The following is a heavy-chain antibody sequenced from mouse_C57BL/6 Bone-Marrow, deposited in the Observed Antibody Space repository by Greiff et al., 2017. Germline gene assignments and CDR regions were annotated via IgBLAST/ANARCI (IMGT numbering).Heavy chain of an antibody. V-gene: IGHV3-6*01. CDR3: ARHWVWFAY. J-gene: IGHJ3*01. CDR2: ISYDGSN. D-gene: IGHD4-1*01. CDR1: GYSITSGYY. Sequence: VQLKQSGPGLVKPSQSLSLTCSVTGYSITSGYYWNWIRQFPGNKLEWMGYISYDGSNNYNPSLNNRISITRDTSKNQFFLKLNSVTTEDTATYYGARHWVWFAYWGQGTLVTVSA.